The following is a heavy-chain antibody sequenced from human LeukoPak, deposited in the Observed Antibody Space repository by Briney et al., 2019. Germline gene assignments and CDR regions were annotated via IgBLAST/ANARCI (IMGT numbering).Heavy chain of an antibody. J-gene: IGHJ4*01. Sequence: GGSLRLSCLVSGFTFNSYTMHWVRQAPGKGLESVSAIRSNGGTTGYADSVKGRFTISRDNFKNTLYLQMDSLRPEDTAVYYCVKTFPPDYYDTSGFFPCYFDFWGHGTLVTVSS. CDR2: IRSNGGTT. V-gene: IGHV3-64D*06. D-gene: IGHD3-22*01. CDR3: VKTFPPDYYDTSGFFPCYFDF. CDR1: GFTFNSYT.